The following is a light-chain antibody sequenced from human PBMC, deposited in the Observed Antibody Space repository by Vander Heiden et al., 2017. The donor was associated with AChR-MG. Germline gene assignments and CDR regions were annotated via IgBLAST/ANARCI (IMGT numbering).Light chain of an antibody. CDR2: DTS. CDR3: QQDKNWPPLT. J-gene: IGKJ4*01. Sequence: EIVMAQSPATLSVSPGERATLSCRASQSVSTDLAWYQQKPGQAPRLLIYDTSTRATGVPARFSGSGSGTEFTLTISSLQSEDFAVYYCQQDKNWPPLTFGGRTKVEIK. V-gene: IGKV3-15*01. CDR1: QSVSTD.